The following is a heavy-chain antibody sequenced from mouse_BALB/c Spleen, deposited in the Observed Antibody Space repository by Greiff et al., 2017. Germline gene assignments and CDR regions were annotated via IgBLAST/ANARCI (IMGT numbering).Heavy chain of an antibody. V-gene: IGHV1-4*01. J-gene: IGHJ1*01. CDR1: GYTFTSYT. CDR3: ARRHGYDRYFDV. Sequence: VQLQQSGAELARPGASVKMSCKASGYTFTSYTMHWVKQRPGQGLEWIGYINPSSGYTNYNQKFKDKATLTADKSSSTAYMQLSSLTSEDSAVYYCARRHGYDRYFDVWGAGTTVTVSS. CDR2: INPSSGYT. D-gene: IGHD2-2*01.